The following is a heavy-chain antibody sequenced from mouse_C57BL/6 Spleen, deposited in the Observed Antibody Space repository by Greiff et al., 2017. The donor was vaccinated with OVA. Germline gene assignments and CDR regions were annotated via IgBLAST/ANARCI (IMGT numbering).Heavy chain of an antibody. J-gene: IGHJ3*01. Sequence: QVQLQQPGAELVRPGSSVKLSCKASGYTFTSYWMDLVKQRPGQGLEWIGNIYPSDSDTHYNQKFKDKATLTVDKSSSTAYMQLSSLTSEDSAVYYCARGITTVVATEAYWGQGTLVTVSA. CDR1: GYTFTSYW. V-gene: IGHV1-61*01. CDR3: ARGITTVVATEAY. D-gene: IGHD1-1*01. CDR2: IYPSDSDT.